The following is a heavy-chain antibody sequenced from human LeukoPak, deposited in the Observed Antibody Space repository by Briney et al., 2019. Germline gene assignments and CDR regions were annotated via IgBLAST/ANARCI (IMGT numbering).Heavy chain of an antibody. Sequence: SQTLSLTCAVSGGSISSGGYSWSWIRQPPGKGLEWIGYIYHSGSTYYNPSLKSRVTISVDTSKNQFSLKLSSVTAADTAVYYCARLDPGRYFDYWGQGTLVTVSS. J-gene: IGHJ4*02. CDR1: GGSISSGGYS. CDR3: ARLDPGRYFDY. CDR2: IYHSGST. D-gene: IGHD2-8*02. V-gene: IGHV4-30-2*03.